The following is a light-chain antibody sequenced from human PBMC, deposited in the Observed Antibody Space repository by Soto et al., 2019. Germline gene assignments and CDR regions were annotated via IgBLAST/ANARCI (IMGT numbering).Light chain of an antibody. CDR1: QSVLHSSNNKNY. CDR3: QQYYGTPLT. V-gene: IGKV4-1*01. J-gene: IGKJ2*01. Sequence: DIVLTQSPDSLAVSLGERATINCKSSQSVLHSSNNKNYLAWYQQKPGQPPKLLIYWASTRESGVPDRFSGSGSGTDFTLTISSLQAEDVAVYYCQQYYGTPLTFGQGTKLEIK. CDR2: WAS.